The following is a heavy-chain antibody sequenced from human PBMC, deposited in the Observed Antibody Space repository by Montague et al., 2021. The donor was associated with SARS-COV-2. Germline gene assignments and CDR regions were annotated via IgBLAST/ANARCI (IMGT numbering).Heavy chain of an antibody. Sequence: SETLSLTCTVSGDSISIYYWSWIRQPPGKGLELIAYIYYTGSTNYNPSFYSRASISVDTSKNQFSLKLRSATAADTAVYYCARDDYGEDVAVWGRGTLVTVSS. CDR1: GDSISIYY. D-gene: IGHD4-17*01. V-gene: IGHV4-59*13. CDR3: ARDDYGEDVAV. J-gene: IGHJ4*02. CDR2: IYYTGST.